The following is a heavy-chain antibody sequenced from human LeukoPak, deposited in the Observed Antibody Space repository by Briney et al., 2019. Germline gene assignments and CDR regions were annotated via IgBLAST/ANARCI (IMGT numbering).Heavy chain of an antibody. CDR1: GFTFSNFA. J-gene: IGHJ4*02. Sequence: PGGSLRLSCAASGFTFSNFAMSWVRRAPGKGLEWVSAISGSGDSTYYADSVKGRFTISRDNSKNTLYLQVNSLRAEDTAVYYCAEDLGRSSSWLPDWGQGTLVTVSS. CDR3: AEDLGRSSSWLPD. D-gene: IGHD6-13*01. V-gene: IGHV3-23*01. CDR2: ISGSGDST.